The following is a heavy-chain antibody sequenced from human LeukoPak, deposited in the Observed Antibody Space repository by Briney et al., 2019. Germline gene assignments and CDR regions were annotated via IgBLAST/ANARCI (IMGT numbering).Heavy chain of an antibody. V-gene: IGHV4-4*02. D-gene: IGHD1-26*01. CDR2: IYHSGST. CDR3: ARPFLSGYYGMDV. CDR1: GGSISSSNW. J-gene: IGHJ6*02. Sequence: SETLSLTCAVSGGSISSSNWWSWVRQPPGKGLEWIGEIYHSGSTNYNPSLKSRVTISVDKSKNQFSLKLSSVTAADTAVYYCARPFLSGYYGMDVWGQGTTVTVSS.